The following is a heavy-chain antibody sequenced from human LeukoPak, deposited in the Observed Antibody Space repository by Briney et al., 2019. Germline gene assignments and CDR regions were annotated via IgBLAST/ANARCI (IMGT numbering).Heavy chain of an antibody. V-gene: IGHV1-8*03. CDR3: ARGRAMWYYDSGGHYTTSSEYNWFDP. CDR2: MNPTSGNT. J-gene: IGHJ5*02. CDR1: GYTFTNYD. D-gene: IGHD3-22*01. Sequence: GASVKVSCKSSGYTFTNYDINWVRQATGQGLEWMGWMNPTSGNTAYAQKFQGRVTIITNASISTAYMELSSLRSEDTGVYYCARGRAMWYYDSGGHYTTSSEYNWFDPWGQGTLVTVSS.